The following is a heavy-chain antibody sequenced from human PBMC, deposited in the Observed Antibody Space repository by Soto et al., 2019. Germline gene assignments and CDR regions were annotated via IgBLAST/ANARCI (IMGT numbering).Heavy chain of an antibody. CDR3: ARESRDYDFWSGYYYYGMDV. CDR1: GGSISSGGYY. D-gene: IGHD3-3*01. Sequence: SETLSLTXTVSGGSISSGGYYWSWIRQHPGKGLEWIGYIYYSGSTYYNPSLKSRVTISVDTSKNQFSLKLSSVTAADTAVYYCARESRDYDFWSGYYYYGMDVWGQGTTVTVSS. CDR2: IYYSGST. J-gene: IGHJ6*02. V-gene: IGHV4-31*02.